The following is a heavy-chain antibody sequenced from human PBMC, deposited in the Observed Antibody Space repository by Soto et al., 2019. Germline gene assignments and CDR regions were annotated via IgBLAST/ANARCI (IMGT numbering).Heavy chain of an antibody. V-gene: IGHV4-59*01. Sequence: SETLSLTCTVSGGSISRYYWSWIRKPPGKGLEWIGYIYYDGTTNYSPSLKSRVTISVDTSNNQFSLRLSSVTAADTAFYYCARAGYSYGFGYYYDYWGQGTLVTVSS. CDR1: GGSISRYY. J-gene: IGHJ4*02. CDR3: ARAGYSYGFGYYYDY. CDR2: IYYDGTT. D-gene: IGHD5-18*01.